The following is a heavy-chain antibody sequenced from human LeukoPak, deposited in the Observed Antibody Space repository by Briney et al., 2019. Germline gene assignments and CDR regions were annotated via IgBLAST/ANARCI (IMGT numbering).Heavy chain of an antibody. V-gene: IGHV3-11*04. J-gene: IGHJ4*02. Sequence: GGSLRLSCAASGFTFSDYYMGWIRQAPGKGLEWVSYISSSGSTIYYADSVKGRFTISRDNAKNSLYLQMNSLRAEDTAVYYCARETIQKAAFDYWGQGTLVTVSS. CDR1: GFTFSDYY. CDR3: ARETIQKAAFDY. D-gene: IGHD2-15*01. CDR2: ISSSGSTI.